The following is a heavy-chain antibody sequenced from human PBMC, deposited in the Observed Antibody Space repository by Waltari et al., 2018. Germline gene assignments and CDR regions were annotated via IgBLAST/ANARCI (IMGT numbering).Heavy chain of an antibody. V-gene: IGHV3-48*03. CDR3: ARDSEYYYGMDV. D-gene: IGHD3-10*01. CDR1: GFSFSSYE. CDR2: ITSSVSTI. Sequence: EGQLVESGGGLVQPGGSLRLSCAASGFSFSSYEMNWVRQAQGKWLAWIFAITSSVSTISYSASVKCRFTISRANAKNSLYLQMNSLRAEDTAVYFCARDSEYYYGMDVWGQGTTVLVSS. J-gene: IGHJ6*02.